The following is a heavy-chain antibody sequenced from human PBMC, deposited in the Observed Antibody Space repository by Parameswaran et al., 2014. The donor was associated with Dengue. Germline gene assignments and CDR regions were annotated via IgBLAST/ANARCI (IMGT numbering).Heavy chain of an antibody. Sequence: VRQAPGKGLEWVGFIRSKAYGGTTEYAASVKGRFTISRDDSKSIAYLQMNSLKTEDTAVYYCTREGAVAGPENNDYWGQGTLVTVSS. CDR2: IRSKAYGGTT. J-gene: IGHJ4*02. D-gene: IGHD6-19*01. V-gene: IGHV3-49*02. CDR3: TREGAVAGPENNDY.